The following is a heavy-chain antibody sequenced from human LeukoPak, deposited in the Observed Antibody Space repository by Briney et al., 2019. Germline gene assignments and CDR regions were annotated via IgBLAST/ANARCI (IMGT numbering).Heavy chain of an antibody. Sequence: PGGSLRLSCAASGLTVSSDYMSWVRQAPGKGLEWVSVIYSGGSTYYADSVKGRFTIYRDKSKNTVYLQMNSLRFEDTAMYYCARNWFDPWGQGTLVTVSS. J-gene: IGHJ5*02. CDR2: IYSGGST. CDR1: GLTVSSDY. CDR3: ARNWFDP. V-gene: IGHV3-53*05.